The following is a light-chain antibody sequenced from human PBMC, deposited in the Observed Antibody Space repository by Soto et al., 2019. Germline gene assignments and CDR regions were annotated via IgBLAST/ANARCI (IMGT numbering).Light chain of an antibody. CDR1: SSDVGGYNY. V-gene: IGLV2-11*01. CDR2: DVS. Sequence: QSVLAQPRSVSGSPGQSVTISCTGGSSDVGGYNYVSWYQQHPAKAPKLMICDVSKRPSGVPDRFSASRSGNTASLTISGLQAEDEADYYCCSYAGSFYVFGTGTKVTVL. J-gene: IGLJ1*01. CDR3: CSYAGSFYV.